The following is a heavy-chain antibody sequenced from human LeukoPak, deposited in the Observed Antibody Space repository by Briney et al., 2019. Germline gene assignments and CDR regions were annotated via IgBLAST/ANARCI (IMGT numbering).Heavy chain of an antibody. J-gene: IGHJ4*02. D-gene: IGHD4-17*01. CDR3: ARYGAPFDS. CDR2: IFYSGTT. Sequence: SQTLSLTCAVSGVSISSCGYYWSWLRQHPGQGLEFIGYIFYSGTTYYNPSLNSRVSISLDTSLNQCSLKVISVTAADTAVYYCARYGAPFDSWGQGTLVTVSS. CDR1: GVSISSCGYY. V-gene: IGHV4-31*11.